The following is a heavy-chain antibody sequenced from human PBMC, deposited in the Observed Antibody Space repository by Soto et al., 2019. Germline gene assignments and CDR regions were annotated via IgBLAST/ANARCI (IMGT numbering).Heavy chain of an antibody. CDR3: ANHGGFDF. Sequence: EGQLLQSGGGLVQPGESLRVSCAASGFTFSSSGMSWVRQAPGKGLEWVSSISVRGDYRYYSDSVKGRFTISRDNSKNPLYLQMNSLTAEDTAVYYCANHGGFDFWGQGTMVAVPS. V-gene: IGHV3-23*01. CDR2: ISVRGDYR. J-gene: IGHJ3*01. CDR1: GFTFSSSG. D-gene: IGHD4-17*01.